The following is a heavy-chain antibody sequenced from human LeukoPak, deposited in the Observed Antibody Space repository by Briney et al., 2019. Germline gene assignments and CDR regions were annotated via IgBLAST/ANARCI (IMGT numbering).Heavy chain of an antibody. Sequence: GGSLRLSCAASGFTFSRCTMNWVRQAPGKGLEWVANVQHIGGETYYVDSVKGRFTISRDNAKNSVYLQMNSLGADDTAVYYCATYSILNAREFRYWGQGTLVTVTS. CDR1: GFTFSRCT. CDR3: ATYSILNAREFRY. CDR2: VQHIGGET. D-gene: IGHD4-11*01. J-gene: IGHJ1*01. V-gene: IGHV3-7*01.